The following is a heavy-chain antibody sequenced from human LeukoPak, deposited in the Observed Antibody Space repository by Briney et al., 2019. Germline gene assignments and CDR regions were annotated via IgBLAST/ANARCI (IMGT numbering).Heavy chain of an antibody. CDR1: GFTFSSYG. CDR2: ISFDGSNE. J-gene: IGHJ4*02. D-gene: IGHD6-19*01. Sequence: PGRSLRLSCAASGFTFSSYGMHWVRQAPGKGLEWVAAISFDGSNEYYADSVKGRFTISRDNAKSTLYLQMNSLRAEDTAVFYCAKDSVAGKKNFDYWGQGTLVTVSS. CDR3: AKDSVAGKKNFDY. V-gene: IGHV3-30*18.